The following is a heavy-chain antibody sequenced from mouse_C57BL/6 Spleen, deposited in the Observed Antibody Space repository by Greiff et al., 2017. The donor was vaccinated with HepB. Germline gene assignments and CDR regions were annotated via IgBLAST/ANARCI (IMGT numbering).Heavy chain of an antibody. V-gene: IGHV1-80*01. CDR1: GYAFSSYW. Sequence: VQLVESGAELVKPGASVKISCKASGYAFSSYWMNWVKQRPGKGLEWIGQIYPGDGDTNYNGKFKGKATLTADKSSSTAYMQLSSLTSEDSAVYFCARGDYGNYFYAMDYWGQGTSVTVSS. CDR2: IYPGDGDT. CDR3: ARGDYGNYFYAMDY. J-gene: IGHJ4*01. D-gene: IGHD2-1*01.